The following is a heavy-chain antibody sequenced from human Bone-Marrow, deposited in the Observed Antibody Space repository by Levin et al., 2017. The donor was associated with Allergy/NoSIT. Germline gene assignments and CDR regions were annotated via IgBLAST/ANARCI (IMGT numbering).Heavy chain of an antibody. CDR1: GYSFTTYR. Sequence: GESLKISCKGSGYSFTTYRINWVRQMPGRGLEWMGWIDPSDSYAKNSPSFEGHVTMSVRKSISTAYLQWSSLKASDTAMYYCATEIGVRDAFDVWGQGTMVTVSS. CDR3: ATEIGVRDAFDV. D-gene: IGHD2-8*01. V-gene: IGHV5-10-1*01. J-gene: IGHJ3*01. CDR2: IDPSDSYA.